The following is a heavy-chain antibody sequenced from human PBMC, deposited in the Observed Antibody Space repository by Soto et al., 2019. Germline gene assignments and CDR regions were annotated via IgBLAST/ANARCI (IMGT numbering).Heavy chain of an antibody. CDR1: GGSFTSNNW. D-gene: IGHD1-7*01. CDR3: ASRDPGTSGEY. J-gene: IGHJ4*02. CDR2: IYRTGST. V-gene: IGHV4-4*02. Sequence: SETLSLTCAVSGGSFTSNNWWTWVRQPPGQGLEWIGEIYRTGSTNYNPSLKSRVTISLDKSGNQFSLKVTSLTAADTAVYYCASRDPGTSGEYWGQGTLVNVSS.